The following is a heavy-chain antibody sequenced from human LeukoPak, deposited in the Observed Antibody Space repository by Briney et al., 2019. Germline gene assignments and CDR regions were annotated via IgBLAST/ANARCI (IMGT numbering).Heavy chain of an antibody. CDR3: AKAASLLWSGSDAFDI. CDR1: GFTFSSYA. J-gene: IGHJ3*02. CDR2: ISGSGGST. Sequence: RPGGSLRLSCAASGFTFSSYAMSWVRQAPGKGLEWVSAISGSGGSTYYADSVKGRFTISRDNSKNTLYLQMNSLRAEDTAVYYCAKAASLLWSGSDAFDIWGQGTMVTVSS. D-gene: IGHD3-10*01. V-gene: IGHV3-23*01.